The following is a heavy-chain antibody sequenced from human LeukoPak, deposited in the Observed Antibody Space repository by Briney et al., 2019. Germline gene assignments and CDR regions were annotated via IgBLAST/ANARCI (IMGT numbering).Heavy chain of an antibody. D-gene: IGHD5-12*01. Sequence: PSETLSLTCTVSGGSISSYYWSWIRQPPGKGLEWIGYIYYSGSTNYNPSLKSRVTISVDTSKNQFSLKLSSVTAADTAVYYCASGGYSGYDLDFDYWGQGTLVTVSS. J-gene: IGHJ4*02. CDR3: ASGGYSGYDLDFDY. V-gene: IGHV4-59*01. CDR1: GGSISSYY. CDR2: IYYSGST.